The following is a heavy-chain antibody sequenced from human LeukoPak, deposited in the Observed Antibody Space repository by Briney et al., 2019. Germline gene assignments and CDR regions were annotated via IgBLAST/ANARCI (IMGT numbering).Heavy chain of an antibody. V-gene: IGHV4-34*01. CDR1: GGSFSGYY. CDR3: ARSWEDPPFDL. CDR2: INHSGST. Sequence: PSETLSLTCAVYGGSFSGYYWSWIRQPPGKGLEWIGEINHSGSTNYNPSLKSRVTISVDTSKNQFSLKLSSVTAADTAVYYCARSWEDPPFDLWGRGTLVTVSS. J-gene: IGHJ2*01. D-gene: IGHD1-26*01.